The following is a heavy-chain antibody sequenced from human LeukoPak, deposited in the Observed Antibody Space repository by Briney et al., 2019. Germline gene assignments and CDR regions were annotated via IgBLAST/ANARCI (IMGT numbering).Heavy chain of an antibody. V-gene: IGHV1-18*01. Sequence: ASVKVSCKASGYTFTSYGISWVRQAPGQGLEWMGWISAYNGNTNYAQKLQGRVTMTTDTSTSTAYMELRSLRSDDTAVYYCARDXXGWXGDXXLXYFXWLSRSDAFDIWGQGTMVTVSS. CDR3: ARDXXGWXGDXXLXYFXWLSRSDAFDI. CDR2: ISAYNGNT. J-gene: IGHJ3*02. CDR1: GYTFTSYG. D-gene: IGHD3-9*01.